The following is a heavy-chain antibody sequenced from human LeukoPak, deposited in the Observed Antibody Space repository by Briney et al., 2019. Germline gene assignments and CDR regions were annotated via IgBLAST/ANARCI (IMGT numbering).Heavy chain of an antibody. V-gene: IGHV1-2*02. J-gene: IGHJ4*02. Sequence: GASVKVSCKASGYTFTGYYMHWLRQAPGQGLEWMGWINPNSGGTNYAQKFQGRVTMTRDTSISTAYMELSRLRSDDTAVYYCARAPGYGSGSYYRGNYWGQGTLVTVSS. CDR3: ARAPGYGSGSYYRGNY. CDR2: INPNSGGT. CDR1: GYTFTGYY. D-gene: IGHD3-10*01.